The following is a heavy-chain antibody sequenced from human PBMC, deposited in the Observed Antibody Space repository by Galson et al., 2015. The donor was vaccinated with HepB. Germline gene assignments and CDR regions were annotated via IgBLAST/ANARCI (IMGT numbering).Heavy chain of an antibody. D-gene: IGHD3-10*01. V-gene: IGHV3-7*03. CDR1: GLTFNNYW. Sequence: SLRLSCAASGLTFNNYWMSWVRQAPGKGLEWVANIKQDGSDHYYVDSVRGRFTISRGNAKNSLYLQMNSLRAEDTAVYYCARGGMVRGVIITTPFDPWGQGTLVTVSS. CDR2: IKQDGSDH. J-gene: IGHJ5*02. CDR3: ARGGMVRGVIITTPFDP.